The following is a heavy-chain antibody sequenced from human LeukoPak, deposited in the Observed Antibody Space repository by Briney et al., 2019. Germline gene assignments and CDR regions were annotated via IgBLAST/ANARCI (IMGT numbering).Heavy chain of an antibody. D-gene: IGHD2-15*01. V-gene: IGHV4-59*01. CDR2: IFYSGIT. J-gene: IGHJ4*02. CDR1: GGSISSYY. Sequence: SETLSLTCTVSGGSISSYYWNWIRQPPGKGLEWIAYIFYSGITKYNSSLKSRVTISVDTSKNQFSLKLNSVTAADTAVYYCARGQRRGGSGELDFWGQGTLVAVSS. CDR3: ARGQRRGGSGELDF.